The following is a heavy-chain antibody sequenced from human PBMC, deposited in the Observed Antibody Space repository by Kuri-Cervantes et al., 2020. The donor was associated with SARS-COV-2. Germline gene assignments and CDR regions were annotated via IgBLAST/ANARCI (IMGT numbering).Heavy chain of an antibody. CDR3: ARDHSHYDSSGSYNWFDP. Sequence: GESLKISCAASGFTFSSYSMNWVRQAPGQGLEWVAAISYDGNNKYFADSVKGRFTISRDNAKNSLYLQMNSLRAEDTAVYYCARDHSHYDSSGSYNWFDPWGQGTLVTVSS. D-gene: IGHD3-22*01. CDR2: ISYDGNNK. V-gene: IGHV3-30*03. J-gene: IGHJ5*02. CDR1: GFTFSSYS.